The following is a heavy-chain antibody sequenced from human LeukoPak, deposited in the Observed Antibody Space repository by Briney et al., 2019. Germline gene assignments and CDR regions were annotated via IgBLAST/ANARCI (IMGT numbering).Heavy chain of an antibody. CDR3: AKGLRDFWSGYYLRYYYYGMDV. D-gene: IGHD3-3*01. J-gene: IGHJ6*02. CDR1: GFTFDDYA. CDR2: ISWNSGSI. Sequence: GRSLRLSCAASGFTFDDYAMHWVRQAPGKGLEWVSGISWNSGSIGYADSVKGRFTISRDNAKNSLYLQMNSLRAEDTALYYCAKGLRDFWSGYYLRYYYYGMDVWGQGTTVTVSS. V-gene: IGHV3-9*01.